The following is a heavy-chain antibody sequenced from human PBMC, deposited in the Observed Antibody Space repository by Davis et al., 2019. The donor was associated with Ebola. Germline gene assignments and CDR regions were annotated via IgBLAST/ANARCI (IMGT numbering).Heavy chain of an antibody. D-gene: IGHD3-16*02. CDR1: GFTFSSYA. J-gene: IGHJ4*02. CDR2: ISYDGSNK. V-gene: IGHV3-30-3*01. CDR3: ARDGGYDYVWGSYRSFDY. Sequence: PGGSLRLSCAASGFTFSSYAMHWVRQAPGKGLEWVAVISYDGSNKYYADSVKGRFTISRDNSKNTLYLQMNSLRAEDTAVYYCARDGGYDYVWGSYRSFDYWGQGTLVTVSS.